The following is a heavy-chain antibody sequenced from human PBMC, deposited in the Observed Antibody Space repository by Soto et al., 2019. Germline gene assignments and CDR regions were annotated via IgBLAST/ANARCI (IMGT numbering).Heavy chain of an antibody. CDR1: GFTFGTYA. CDR3: AKYGVRLTSYYFGMDV. D-gene: IGHD3-16*01. CDR2: ISDSADST. V-gene: IGHV3-23*01. Sequence: EVQLLESGGGLVQPGGSLRLSCAASGFTFGTYAMSWVRQAPGKGLEWVSAISDSADSTYYADSVKGRFTISRDNSENTLYLQLNSLRSEDTAVYYCAKYGVRLTSYYFGMDVWGQGTTVTVSS. J-gene: IGHJ6*02.